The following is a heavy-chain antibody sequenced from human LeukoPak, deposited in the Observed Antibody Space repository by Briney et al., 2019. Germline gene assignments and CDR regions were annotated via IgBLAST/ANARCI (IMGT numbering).Heavy chain of an antibody. V-gene: IGHV5-51*01. J-gene: IGHJ4*02. CDR2: IDPSDSDT. Sequence: PGESLKISCQGSGYRFTNYWIGWVRQKPGKGLEWMEIIDPSDSDTRYSPSFLGQVTISVDKSIATAYLQWSSLKPSDTAMYYCVRLDRVATHFDYWGQGTLVTVSS. D-gene: IGHD5-12*01. CDR1: GYRFTNYW. CDR3: VRLDRVATHFDY.